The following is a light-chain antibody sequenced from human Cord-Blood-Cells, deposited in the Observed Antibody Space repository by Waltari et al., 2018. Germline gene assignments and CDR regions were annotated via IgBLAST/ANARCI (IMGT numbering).Light chain of an antibody. J-gene: IGKJ2*01. CDR2: EVS. CDR3: MQSIQLPPT. V-gene: IGKV2D-29*02. Sequence: DLVMTQTPLPLSVTPGQPASISCKSSQSLLHSDGKTYLYWYLQKPGQSPQLLIYEVSNRVSGVPDRFSGRGSGTDFTLKISRVEAEDVGVYYCMQSIQLPPTFGQGTKLEIK. CDR1: QSLLHSDGKTY.